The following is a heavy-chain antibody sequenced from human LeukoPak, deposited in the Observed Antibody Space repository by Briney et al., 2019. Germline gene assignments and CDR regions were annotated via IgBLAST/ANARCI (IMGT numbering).Heavy chain of an antibody. J-gene: IGHJ4*02. D-gene: IGHD2-15*01. CDR3: AKAPVTSCRGAFCYPFDY. CDR1: GGSISSYY. Sequence: PSETLSLTCTVSGGSISSYYWSWIRQPPGKGLEWVSAMSSSDDGRYYAASVRGRFTISRETSRRTLYLQMNSLRAEDAAVYYCAKAPVTSCRGAFCYPFDYWGQGTLVTVSS. V-gene: IGHV3-23*01. CDR2: MSSSDDGR.